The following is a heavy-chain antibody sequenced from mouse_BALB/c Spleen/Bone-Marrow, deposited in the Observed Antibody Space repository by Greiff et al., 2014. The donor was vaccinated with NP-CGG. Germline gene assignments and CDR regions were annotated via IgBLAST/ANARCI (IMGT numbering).Heavy chain of an antibody. CDR2: ISNGGGST. J-gene: IGHJ2*01. D-gene: IGHD4-1*01. V-gene: IGHV5-12-1*01. CDR1: GFAFSSYD. Sequence: VHVKQSGGGLVKPGGSLKLSCAASGFAFSSYDMSWVRQTPEKRLEWVAYISNGGGSTYYPDTVKGRFTISRDNAKNTLYLQMSSLKSEDTAMYYCTRHELGLFDYWGQGTTLTVSS. CDR3: TRHELGLFDY.